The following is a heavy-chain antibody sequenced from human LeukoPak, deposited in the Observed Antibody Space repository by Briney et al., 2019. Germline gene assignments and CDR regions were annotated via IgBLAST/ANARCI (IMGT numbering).Heavy chain of an antibody. CDR2: ISYDGDNK. V-gene: IGHV3-30*03. CDR1: GFIFSSYG. Sequence: GGSLRLSCAASGFIFSSYGMHWVRQAPGKGLEWVAVISYDGDNKYYADSVKGRFTISRDNSKNTLYLQMNSLRAADTAVYYCARVNSYCGGDCYSEEEYFQHWGQGTLVTVSS. D-gene: IGHD2-21*02. J-gene: IGHJ1*01. CDR3: ARVNSYCGGDCYSEEEYFQH.